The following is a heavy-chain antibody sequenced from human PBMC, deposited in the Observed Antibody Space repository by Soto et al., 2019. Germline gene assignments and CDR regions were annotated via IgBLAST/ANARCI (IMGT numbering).Heavy chain of an antibody. J-gene: IGHJ6*02. V-gene: IGHV1-18*04. CDR3: ATGVLRYFDWGYYYGMDV. CDR1: GYTFTSYG. CDR2: ISAYNGNT. D-gene: IGHD3-9*01. Sequence: GASVKVSCKASGYTFTSYGISWVRQAPGQGLEWMGWISAYNGNTNYAQKLQGRVTMTTDTSTSTAYMELRSLRSDDTAVYYCATGVLRYFDWGYYYGMDVWGQGTTVTVSS.